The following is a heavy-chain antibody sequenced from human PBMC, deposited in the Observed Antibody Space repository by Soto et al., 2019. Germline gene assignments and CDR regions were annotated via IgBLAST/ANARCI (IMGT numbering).Heavy chain of an antibody. D-gene: IGHD3-22*01. CDR1: GFTFGDYA. CDR3: TRDLVYDISGYYSRAPTSYYYYGMDV. Sequence: PGGSLRLSCTASGFTFGDYAMSWFRQAPGKGLEWVGFIRSKAYGGTTEYAASVKGRFTISRDDSKSIAYLQMNSLKTEDTAVYYCTRDLVYDISGYYSRAPTSYYYYGMDVWGQGTTVTVSS. CDR2: IRSKAYGGTT. J-gene: IGHJ6*02. V-gene: IGHV3-49*03.